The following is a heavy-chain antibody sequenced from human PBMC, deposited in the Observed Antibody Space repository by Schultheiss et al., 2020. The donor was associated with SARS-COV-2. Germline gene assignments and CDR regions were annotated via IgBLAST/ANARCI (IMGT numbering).Heavy chain of an antibody. D-gene: IGHD3-16*01. CDR3: ARDLAGHDAFDI. CDR2: IYYSGST. Sequence: SETLSLTCTVSGGSISSYYWSWIRQPPGKGLEWIGYIYYSGSTNYNPSLKSRVFISVDTSKNQFSLRLSSVTAADTAVYYFARDLAGHDAFDIWGQGTMVTVSS. J-gene: IGHJ3*02. CDR1: GGSISSYY. V-gene: IGHV4-59*12.